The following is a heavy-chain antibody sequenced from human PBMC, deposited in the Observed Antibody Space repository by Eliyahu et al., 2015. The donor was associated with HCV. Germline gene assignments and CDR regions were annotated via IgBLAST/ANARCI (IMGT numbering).Heavy chain of an antibody. D-gene: IGHD4-23*01. V-gene: IGHV3-74*01. CDR1: GXXFSSYW. J-gene: IGHJ4*02. CDR2: INSDGSST. Sequence: EVQLVESGGGLVQPGGSLRLSCAXSGXXFSSYWMHWVRQAPGKGLVWVSRINSDGSSTSYADSVKGRFTISRDNAKNTLYLQMNSLRAEDTAVYYCARDFAYGGNSADYWGQGTLVTVSS. CDR3: ARDFAYGGNSADY.